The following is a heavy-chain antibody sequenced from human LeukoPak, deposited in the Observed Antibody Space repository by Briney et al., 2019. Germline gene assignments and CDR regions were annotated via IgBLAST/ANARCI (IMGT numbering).Heavy chain of an antibody. CDR1: GYSFTSYW. CDR3: ARRYGLGSYDDY. J-gene: IGHJ4*02. V-gene: IGHV5-51*01. Sequence: ESLKISCEASGYSFTSYWIGWVRQMPGKGLEWMGIIYPGDSDTRYSPSFQGQVTISADKSITTAYLQWSSLKASDTAIYYCARRYGLGSYDDYWGQGTLVTVSS. CDR2: IYPGDSDT. D-gene: IGHD3-10*01.